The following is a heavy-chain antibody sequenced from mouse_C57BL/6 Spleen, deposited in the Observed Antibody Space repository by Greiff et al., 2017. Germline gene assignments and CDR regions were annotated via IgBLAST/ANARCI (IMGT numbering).Heavy chain of an antibody. CDR2: IDPETGGT. V-gene: IGHV1-15*01. D-gene: IGHD1-1*01. CDR1: GYTFTDYE. CDR3: TREELITTGPYYFDY. Sequence: QVQLQQSGAELVRPGASVTLSCKASGYTFTDYEMHWVKQTPVHGLEWIGAIDPETGGTAYNQKFKGKAILTADKSSSTAYMELRSLTSEDSAVYYCTREELITTGPYYFDYWGQGTTLTVSS. J-gene: IGHJ2*01.